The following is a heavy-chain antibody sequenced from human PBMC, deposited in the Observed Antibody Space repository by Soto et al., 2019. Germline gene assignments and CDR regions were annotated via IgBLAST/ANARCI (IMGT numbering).Heavy chain of an antibody. V-gene: IGHV4-61*01. Sequence: PSETLSLTCTVSGGSVSSGSYYWSWIRQPPGKGLEWIGYIYYSGSTNYNPSLKSRVTISVDTSKNQFSLKLSSVTAADTAVYYCARGKAELTIFGVVENRENWFDPWGQGTLVTVSS. J-gene: IGHJ5*02. CDR1: GGSVSSGSYY. D-gene: IGHD3-3*01. CDR3: ARGKAELTIFGVVENRENWFDP. CDR2: IYYSGST.